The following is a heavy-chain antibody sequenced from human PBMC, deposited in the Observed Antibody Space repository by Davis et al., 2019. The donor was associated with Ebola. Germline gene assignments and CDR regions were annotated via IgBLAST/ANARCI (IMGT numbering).Heavy chain of an antibody. D-gene: IGHD1/OR15-1a*01. CDR3: VRRVGTTESHLFDP. CDR1: GYSFTSYW. CDR2: IYPGDSDT. V-gene: IGHV5-51*01. J-gene: IGHJ5*02. Sequence: GESLKISCKGSGYSFTSYWIGWVRQMPGKGLEWMGIIYPGDSDTRYSPSFQGQVTISADKSTNAAYLQWSSLTASDTATYYCVRRVGTTESHLFDPWGQGTPVTVSS.